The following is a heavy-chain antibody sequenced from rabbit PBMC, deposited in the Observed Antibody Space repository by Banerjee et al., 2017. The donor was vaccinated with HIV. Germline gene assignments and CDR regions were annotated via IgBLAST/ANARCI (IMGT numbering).Heavy chain of an antibody. J-gene: IGHJ4*01. CDR1: GFSFSSGYD. CDR2: IYIGSSTST. V-gene: IGHV1S40*01. CDR3: ARDFDTGVAGYVYGFNL. Sequence: QSLEESGGDLVKPGASLTLTCTASGFSFSSGYDMCWVRLAPGKGLEWIACIYIGSSTSTYYASWAKGRFTISKTSSTTVTLQMTSLTAADTATYFCARDFDTGVAGYVYGFNLWGPGTLVTVS. D-gene: IGHD6-1*01.